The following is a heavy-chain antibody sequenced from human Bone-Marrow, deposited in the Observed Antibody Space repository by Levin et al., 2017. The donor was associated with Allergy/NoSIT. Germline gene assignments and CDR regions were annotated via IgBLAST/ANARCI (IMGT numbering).Heavy chain of an antibody. CDR1: GGTFSSYA. CDR3: ARGCSSTSCYRGYYYYGMDV. D-gene: IGHD2-2*01. CDR2: IIPIFGTA. Sequence: ASVKVSCKASGGTFSSYAISWVRQAPGQGLEWMGGIIPIFGTANYAQKFQGRVTITADKSTSTAYMELSSLRSEDTAVYYCARGCSSTSCYRGYYYYGMDVWGQGTTVTVSS. V-gene: IGHV1-69*06. J-gene: IGHJ6*02.